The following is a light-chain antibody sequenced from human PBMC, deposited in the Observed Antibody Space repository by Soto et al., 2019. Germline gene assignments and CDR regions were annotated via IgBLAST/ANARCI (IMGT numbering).Light chain of an antibody. CDR1: NSDVGGYNY. V-gene: IGLV2-14*01. CDR2: EVS. CDR3: SSYTGSGTLYV. Sequence: QSALTQPASVSGSPGQSITISCTGTNSDVGGYNYVSWYQQHPGKAPKLVIYEVSNRPSGVSNRFSGSKSGNTASLTISGLQAEDEADFYCSSYTGSGTLYVFGTGTKAPS. J-gene: IGLJ1*01.